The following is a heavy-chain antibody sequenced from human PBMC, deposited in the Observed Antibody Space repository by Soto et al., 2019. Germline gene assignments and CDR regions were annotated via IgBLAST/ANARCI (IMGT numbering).Heavy chain of an antibody. CDR2: INPNSGGT. Sequence: ASVKVSCKASGYTFTGYYMHWVRQAPGQGLEWMGWINPNSGGTNYAQKFQGWVTMTRDTSISTAYMELSRLRSDDTAVYYCARVKRYCTNGVCYFDYWGQGTLVTVSS. D-gene: IGHD2-8*01. CDR1: GYTFTGYY. V-gene: IGHV1-2*04. J-gene: IGHJ4*02. CDR3: ARVKRYCTNGVCYFDY.